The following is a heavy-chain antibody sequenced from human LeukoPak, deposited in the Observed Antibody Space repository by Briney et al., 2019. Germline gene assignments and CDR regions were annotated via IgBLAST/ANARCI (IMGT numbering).Heavy chain of an antibody. J-gene: IGHJ6*03. CDR2: IYYSGST. V-gene: IGHV4-39*01. Sequence: PSETLSLTCTVSGGSISSSSYYWGWIRQPPGKGLEWIGSIYYSGSTYYNPSLKSRVTISVDTSKNQFSLKLSSVTAADTAVYYCARQVSEGDFWSGYYSYYCYMDVWGKGTTVTVSS. CDR3: ARQVSEGDFWSGYYSYYCYMDV. D-gene: IGHD3-3*01. CDR1: GGSISSSSYY.